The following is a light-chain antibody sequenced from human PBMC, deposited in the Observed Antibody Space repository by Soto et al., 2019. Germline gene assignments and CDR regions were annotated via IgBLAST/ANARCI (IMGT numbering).Light chain of an antibody. CDR2: GTS. CDR1: QSITPSY. J-gene: IGKJ1*01. Sequence: EIVLTQSPGTVSLSPGERAALSCRASQSITPSYLAWYQQKPGEAPRLLIFGTSSRATGIPDRFSGSGSGTDFTLTISSLEPEDFAVYYCQQYGSSALTFGPGTKVEIK. V-gene: IGKV3-20*01. CDR3: QQYGSSALT.